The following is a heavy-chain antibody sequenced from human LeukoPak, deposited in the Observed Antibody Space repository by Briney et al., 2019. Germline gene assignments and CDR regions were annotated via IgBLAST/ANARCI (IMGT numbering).Heavy chain of an antibody. CDR3: ARVGYYGSGSSPWFDP. D-gene: IGHD3-10*01. J-gene: IGHJ5*02. CDR2: IYYSGST. V-gene: IGHV4-59*12. Sequence: SETLSLTCTVSDGSISSYYWSWIRQPPGKGLEWIGYIYYSGSTNYNPSLKSRVTISVDTSKNQFSLKLSSVTAADTAVYYCARVGYYGSGSSPWFDPWGQGTLVTVSS. CDR1: DGSISSYY.